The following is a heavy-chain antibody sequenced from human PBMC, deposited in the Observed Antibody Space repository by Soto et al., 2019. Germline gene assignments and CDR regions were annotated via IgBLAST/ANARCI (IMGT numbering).Heavy chain of an antibody. J-gene: IGHJ4*01. V-gene: IGHV4-4*02. CDR2: IYHTGST. Sequence: SETLSLTCAVSGGSISSMDWWTWVRQPPGKGLQWIGEIYHTGSTNYNPSLQSRVTISIDESRTSFSLNLDSATATDTAVYYCATRRDGGPVWGHGTLVTVP. D-gene: IGHD4-17*01. CDR3: ATRRDGGPV. CDR1: GGSISSMDW.